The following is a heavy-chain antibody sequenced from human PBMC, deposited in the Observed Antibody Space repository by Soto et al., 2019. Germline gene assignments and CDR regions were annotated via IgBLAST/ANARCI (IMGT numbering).Heavy chain of an antibody. Sequence: GESLKISCQGSGYSFTSYWIGWVRQMPGKGLEWMGIIYPGDSFTRYSPSFQGQVTISADKSISTAYLQWSSLKASDTAMYYCASQEMATKNVDAFDIWGQGTMVTVSS. CDR1: GYSFTSYW. V-gene: IGHV5-51*01. CDR3: ASQEMATKNVDAFDI. CDR2: IYPGDSFT. D-gene: IGHD5-12*01. J-gene: IGHJ3*02.